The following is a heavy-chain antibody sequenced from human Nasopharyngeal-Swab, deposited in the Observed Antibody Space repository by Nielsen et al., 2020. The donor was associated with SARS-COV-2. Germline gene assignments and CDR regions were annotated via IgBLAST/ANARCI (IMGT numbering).Heavy chain of an antibody. Sequence: GGSLRLSCAASGFTFDAYAMHWVRQAPGKGLEWVSLISGDGGSTGYADSVEGRFTISRDNAKNSLYLQMNSLRAEDTALYHCAREGGYCSGGSCPYYGMDVWGQGTTVTVSS. V-gene: IGHV3-20*01. D-gene: IGHD2-15*01. CDR3: AREGGYCSGGSCPYYGMDV. J-gene: IGHJ6*02. CDR2: ISGDGGST. CDR1: GFTFDAYA.